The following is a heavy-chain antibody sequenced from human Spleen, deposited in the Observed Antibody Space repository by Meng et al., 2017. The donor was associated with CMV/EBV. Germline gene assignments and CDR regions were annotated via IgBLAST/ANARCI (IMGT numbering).Heavy chain of an antibody. CDR3: ARSGSGSYFDY. CDR2: LSYDGNYK. J-gene: IGHJ4*02. Sequence: SCAASGFTFNDDAMHWVRQAPGKGLEWVTFLSYDGNYKYYADSVKGRFTISRDNSKNTLYLQMNSLRAEDTAVYYCARSGSGSYFDYWGRGTLVTVS. V-gene: IGHV3-30-3*01. CDR1: GFTFNDDA. D-gene: IGHD3-10*01.